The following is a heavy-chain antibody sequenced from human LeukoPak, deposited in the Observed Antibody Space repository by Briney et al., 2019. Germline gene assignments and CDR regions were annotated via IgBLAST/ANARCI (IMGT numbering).Heavy chain of an antibody. J-gene: IGHJ6*03. CDR3: AKDHGGYYYYYYMDV. CDR1: GFTFSSYS. V-gene: IGHV3-48*04. CDR2: ISSSSSTI. Sequence: GGSLRLSCAASGFTFSSYSMNWVRQAPGKGLEWVSYISSSSSTIYYADSVKGRFTISRDYAKNSLYLQMNSLRAEDTAVYYCAKDHGGYYYYYYMDVWGKGTTVTVSS.